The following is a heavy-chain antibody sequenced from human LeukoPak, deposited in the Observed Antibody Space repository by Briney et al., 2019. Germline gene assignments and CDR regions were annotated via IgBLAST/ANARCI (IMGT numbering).Heavy chain of an antibody. J-gene: IGHJ5*02. V-gene: IGHV4-39*07. CDR1: GGSITSSPYY. D-gene: IGHD5-18*01. CDR2: IYYSGTT. Sequence: PSETLSLTCSVSGGSITSSPYYWGWIRQPPGKGLEWIGSIYYSGTTHYNPSLESRVTISVDTSKNQFSLKLASVTAADTAIYYCAKGAGGFSYYNWFDPWGQGTLVTVSS. CDR3: AKGAGGFSYYNWFDP.